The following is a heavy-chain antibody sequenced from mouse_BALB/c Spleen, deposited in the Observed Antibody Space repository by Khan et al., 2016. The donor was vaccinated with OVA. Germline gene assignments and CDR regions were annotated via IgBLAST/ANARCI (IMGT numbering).Heavy chain of an antibody. Sequence: EVKLLESGPGLVKPSQSLSLTCTVTGYSITSDYAWNWIRQFPGNKLEWMGYINYSGSTSYYPSLKSRISITRDTSKNQFFLQLNSVTTEDTATYYCARWFAYWGQGTLVTVSA. CDR1: GYSITSDYA. CDR3: ARWFAY. J-gene: IGHJ3*01. CDR2: INYSGST. V-gene: IGHV3-2*02.